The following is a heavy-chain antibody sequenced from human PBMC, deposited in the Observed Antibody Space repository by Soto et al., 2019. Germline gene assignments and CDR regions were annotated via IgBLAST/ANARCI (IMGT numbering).Heavy chain of an antibody. J-gene: IGHJ4*02. CDR1: GFTFSSYD. CDR3: ARGWGEYSFGSWAFGY. Sequence: EVQLVESGGGLVQPGGSLRLSCAASGFTFSSYDMHWVRQATGKGLEWVSAIGTAGDKYYPGSVKGRLTISRENAKNPLYLQMNSLRAEDTAVYYCARGWGEYSFGSWAFGYWGQGTLVTVSS. CDR2: IGTAGDK. D-gene: IGHD3-16*01. V-gene: IGHV3-13*01.